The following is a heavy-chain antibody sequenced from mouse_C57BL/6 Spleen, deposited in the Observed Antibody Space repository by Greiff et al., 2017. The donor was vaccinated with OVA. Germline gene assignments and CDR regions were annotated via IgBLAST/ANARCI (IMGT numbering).Heavy chain of an antibody. J-gene: IGHJ1*03. CDR3: TGRYLEYFDV. Sequence: DVKLVESGGGLVQPGGSMKLSCVASGFTFSNYWMNWVRQSPEKGLEWVAQIRLKSDNYATHYAESVKGRFTISRDDSKSSVYLQMNNLRAEDTGIYYCTGRYLEYFDVWGTGTTVTVSS. CDR2: IRLKSDNYAT. D-gene: IGHD1-1*01. V-gene: IGHV6-3*01. CDR1: GFTFSNYW.